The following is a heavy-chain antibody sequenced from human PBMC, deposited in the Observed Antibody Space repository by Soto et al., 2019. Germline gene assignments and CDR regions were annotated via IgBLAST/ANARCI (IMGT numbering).Heavy chain of an antibody. CDR2: ISHDGSKR. Sequence: GGSLRLSCAASGFTFNAYTMNWVRQAPGKGLEWVAIISHDGSKRFYADSVKGRFTISRDNSKNTLYLQMSSLRPEDTALYYCAKTATYVDGYDNTGYSSEDYWGHGTLVTVSS. J-gene: IGHJ4*01. V-gene: IGHV3-30*18. CDR3: AKTATYVDGYDNTGYSSEDY. D-gene: IGHD3-22*01. CDR1: GFTFNAYT.